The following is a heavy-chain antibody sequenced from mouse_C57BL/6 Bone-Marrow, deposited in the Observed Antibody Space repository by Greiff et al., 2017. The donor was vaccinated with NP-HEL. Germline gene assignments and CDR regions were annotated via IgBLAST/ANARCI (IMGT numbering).Heavy chain of an antibody. CDR3: ARGLTGYFDY. Sequence: EVKVEESGPGMVKPSQSLSLTCTVTGYSITSGYDWHWIRHFPGNKLEWMGYISYSGSTNYNPSLKSRISITHDTSKNHFFLKLNSVTTEDTATYYCARGLTGYFDYWGQGTTLTVSS. CDR1: GYSITSGYD. V-gene: IGHV3-1*01. D-gene: IGHD4-1*01. CDR2: ISYSGST. J-gene: IGHJ2*01.